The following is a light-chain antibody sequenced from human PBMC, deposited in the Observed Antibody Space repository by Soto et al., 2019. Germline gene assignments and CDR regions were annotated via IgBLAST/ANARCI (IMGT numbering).Light chain of an antibody. CDR3: MQATQSTWT. CDR2: KVS. Sequence: DIVMTQTPLSSPVTLGQAASISCRSSQSLVHSDGNTYLSWFHQRPGQPPRLLIYKVSDRFSGVPEGFSSSGAGTDFTLTISRVEAEDVGLYYCMQATQSTWTFGQGTKVEIK. J-gene: IGKJ1*01. CDR1: QSLVHSDGNTY. V-gene: IGKV2-24*01.